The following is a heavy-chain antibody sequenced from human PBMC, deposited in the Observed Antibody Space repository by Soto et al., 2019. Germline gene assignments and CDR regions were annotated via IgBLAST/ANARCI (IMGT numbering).Heavy chain of an antibody. V-gene: IGHV4-34*01. J-gene: IGHJ4*02. Sequence: QVQLQVWGAGLLKPSETLSLTCAVYGGSFSAYYWNWIRQPPGKGLEWIGEINHSGSTNYNPSLRGRFTISVATSKNQFALRLSSVTVADTAVYSGARRVVPAALGYWGQGTLVTVSS. CDR3: ARRVVPAALGY. D-gene: IGHD2-2*01. CDR2: INHSGST. CDR1: GGSFSAYY.